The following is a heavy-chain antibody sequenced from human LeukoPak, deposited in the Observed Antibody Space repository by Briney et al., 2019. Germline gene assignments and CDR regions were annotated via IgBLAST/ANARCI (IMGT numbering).Heavy chain of an antibody. CDR3: ARHYDSSGYYSADDY. CDR1: GGSISSGGYY. V-gene: IGHV4-31*03. CDR2: IYYSGST. J-gene: IGHJ4*02. Sequence: PSETLSLTCTVSGGSISSGGYYWSWIRQHPGKGLEWIGYIYYSGSTYYNPSLKSRVTISVDTSKNQFSPKLSSVTAADTAVYYCARHYDSSGYYSADDYWGQGTLVTVSS. D-gene: IGHD3-22*01.